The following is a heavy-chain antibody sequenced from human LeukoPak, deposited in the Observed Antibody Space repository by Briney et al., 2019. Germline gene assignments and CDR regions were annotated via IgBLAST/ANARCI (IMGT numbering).Heavy chain of an antibody. CDR3: ARDRSTMVRGVIIHTNWLDP. J-gene: IGHJ5*02. Sequence: SETLSLTCTVSGGSISSGGYYWSWIRQHPGKGLEWIGYIYYSGSTYYNPSLKSRVTISVDTSKNQFSLKLSSVTAADTAVYYCARDRSTMVRGVIIHTNWLDPWGQGTLVTVSS. D-gene: IGHD3-10*01. CDR2: IYYSGST. V-gene: IGHV4-31*03. CDR1: GGSISSGGYY.